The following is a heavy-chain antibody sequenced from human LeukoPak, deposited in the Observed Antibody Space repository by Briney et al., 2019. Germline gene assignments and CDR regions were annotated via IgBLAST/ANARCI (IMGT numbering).Heavy chain of an antibody. CDR3: ARDGEWELRAFDI. J-gene: IGHJ3*02. CDR1: GFTFSSYW. V-gene: IGHV3-74*01. CDR2: INSDGSST. D-gene: IGHD1-26*01. Sequence: GGSLRLSRAASGFTFSSYWMHWVRQAPGKGLVWVSRINSDGSSTSYADSVKGRFTISRDNAKNTLYLQMNSLRAEDTAVYYCARDGEWELRAFDIWGQGTMVTVSS.